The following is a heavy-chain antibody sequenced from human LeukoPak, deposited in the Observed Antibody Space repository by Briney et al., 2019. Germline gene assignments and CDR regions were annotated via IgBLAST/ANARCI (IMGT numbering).Heavy chain of an antibody. Sequence: GGSLRLSCAASGFTLSSYAMNCGSQAPGKGLEWDSTISGGDTSTFYADTVKGRFTISRDNSKNTLYLQMNNLRAEDTAVYYCAKNLNGGNTHSDYWDQGTLVTVSS. J-gene: IGHJ4*02. CDR3: AKNLNGGNTHSDY. D-gene: IGHD4-23*01. CDR2: ISGGDTST. V-gene: IGHV3-23*01. CDR1: GFTLSSYA.